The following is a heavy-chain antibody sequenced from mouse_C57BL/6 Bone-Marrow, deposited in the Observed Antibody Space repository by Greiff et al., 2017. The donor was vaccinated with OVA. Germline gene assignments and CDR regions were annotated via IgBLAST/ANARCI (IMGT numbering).Heavy chain of an antibody. Sequence: QVQLQQPGAELVRPGSSVKLSCKASGYTFTSYWMDWVKQRPGQGLEWIGNIYPSDSETPYNQKFKDKATLTVDKSSSTAYMQLSSLTSEDSAVYYCARGYYSNAKDYWGRGTSVTVSS. V-gene: IGHV1-61*01. D-gene: IGHD2-5*01. J-gene: IGHJ4*01. CDR1: GYTFTSYW. CDR2: IYPSDSET. CDR3: ARGYYSNAKDY.